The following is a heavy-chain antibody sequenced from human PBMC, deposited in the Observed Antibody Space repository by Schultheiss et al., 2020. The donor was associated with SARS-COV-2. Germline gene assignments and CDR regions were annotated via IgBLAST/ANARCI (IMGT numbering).Heavy chain of an antibody. CDR1: GFTFSSYA. CDR3: ATPGIAVADPRERAFDI. J-gene: IGHJ3*02. V-gene: IGHV3-23*01. Sequence: GGSLRLSCAASGFTFSSYAMSWVRQAPGKGLEWVSAISGSGGSTYYADSVKGRFTISRDNSKNTLYLQMNSLRAEDTAVYYCATPGIAVADPRERAFDIWGQGTMVTVSS. D-gene: IGHD6-19*01. CDR2: ISGSGGST.